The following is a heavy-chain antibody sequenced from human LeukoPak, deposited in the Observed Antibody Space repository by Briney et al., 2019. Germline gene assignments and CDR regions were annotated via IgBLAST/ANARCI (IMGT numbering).Heavy chain of an antibody. D-gene: IGHD2-2*01. Sequence: ASVKVSCKASGYTFTSYDINWVRQATGQGLEWMGWMNPNSGNTGYAQKFQGRVTMTRNTSISTAYMELSSLRSEDTAVYYCARGIVVVPAASNWFDPWGQGTLVTVSS. CDR2: MNPNSGNT. J-gene: IGHJ5*02. CDR1: GYTFTSYD. CDR3: ARGIVVVPAASNWFDP. V-gene: IGHV1-8*01.